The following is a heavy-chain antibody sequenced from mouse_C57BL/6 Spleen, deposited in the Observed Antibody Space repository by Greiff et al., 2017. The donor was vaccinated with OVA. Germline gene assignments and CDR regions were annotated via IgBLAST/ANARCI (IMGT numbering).Heavy chain of an antibody. D-gene: IGHD1-1*01. J-gene: IGHJ2*01. V-gene: IGHV5-17*01. CDR3: ARGIYYYGSSPYFDY. Sequence: EVKLMESGGGLVKPGGSLKLSCAASGFTFSDYGMHWVRQAPEKGLEWVAYISSGSSTIYYADTVKGRFTISRDNAKNTLFLQMTSLRSEDTAMYYCARGIYYYGSSPYFDYWGQGTTLTVSS. CDR2: ISSGSSTI. CDR1: GFTFSDYG.